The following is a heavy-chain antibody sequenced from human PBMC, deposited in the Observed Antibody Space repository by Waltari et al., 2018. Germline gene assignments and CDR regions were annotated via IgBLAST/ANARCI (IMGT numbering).Heavy chain of an antibody. J-gene: IGHJ5*02. V-gene: IGHV3-7*01. CDR2: IKEDGSEK. D-gene: IGHD3-16*01. Sequence: EVQLVQSEGGFVQPGGSPSLSCAAPGFVFSSVVMCWVGQAPGKGLEWVADIKEDGSEKYYVDSVKGRFTISRDNARNSLYLQMNSLRAEDTAVYYCARDQHSYDIVWRSSPIGPWGQGTLVTVSS. CDR1: GFVFSSVV. CDR3: ARDQHSYDIVWRSSPIGP.